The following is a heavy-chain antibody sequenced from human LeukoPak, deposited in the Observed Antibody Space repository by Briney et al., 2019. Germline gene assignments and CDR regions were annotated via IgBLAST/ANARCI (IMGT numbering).Heavy chain of an antibody. J-gene: IGHJ6*02. CDR1: GGTFSSYV. CDR2: IIPIFGTA. CDR3: ARGRGDCSSGVCYTAYFYYGMDV. D-gene: IGHD2-8*01. Sequence: GASVKVSCKASGGTFSSYVISWVRQAPGQGLEWMGGIIPIFGTANYAQKFQSRVTITADESTSTAYMELSSLRSEDTAVYYCARGRGDCSSGVCYTAYFYYGMDVWGQGTTVTVSS. V-gene: IGHV1-69*13.